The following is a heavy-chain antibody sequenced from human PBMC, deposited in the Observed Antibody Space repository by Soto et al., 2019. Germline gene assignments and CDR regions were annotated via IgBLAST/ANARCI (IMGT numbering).Heavy chain of an antibody. CDR2: ISGDERNR. CDR1: GFTFSSFT. J-gene: IGHJ4*02. V-gene: IGHV3-30*04. Sequence: QVQLVESGGGVVQPGRSLRLSCAASGFTFSSFTMHWVRQPPGEGLDWVAVISGDERNRRYAGSVRGRLTISRDNSKSTLYLQMNNFRTEDTDIYYCARDLSGVGIESQWGQGTLVTVSS. D-gene: IGHD3-10*01. CDR3: ARDLSGVGIESQ.